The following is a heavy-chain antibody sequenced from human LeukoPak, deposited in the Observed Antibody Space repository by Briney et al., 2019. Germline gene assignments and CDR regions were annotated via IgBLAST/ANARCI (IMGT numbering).Heavy chain of an antibody. D-gene: IGHD4-17*01. CDR2: INWNGGST. CDR1: GFTFDDYG. Sequence: GGSLRLSCAASGFTFDDYGMSWVCQAPGKGLEWVSGINWNGGSTGYADSVKGRFTISRDNAKNSLYLQMNSLRAEDTAVYYCASGAYGDYAGVFDYWGQGTLVTVSS. CDR3: ASGAYGDYAGVFDY. J-gene: IGHJ4*02. V-gene: IGHV3-20*04.